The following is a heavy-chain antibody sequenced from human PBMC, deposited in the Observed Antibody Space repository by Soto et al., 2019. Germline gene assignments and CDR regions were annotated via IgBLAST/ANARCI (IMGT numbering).Heavy chain of an antibody. V-gene: IGHV3-30-3*01. CDR2: ISYDGSNK. CDR3: ARDYSGKVWSTQYYYGMAV. Sequence: QVQLVESGGGVVQPGRSLRLSCAASGFTFSSYAMHWVRQAPGKGLEWVAVISYDGSNKYYADSVKGRFTISRDNSKNTLYLQMNSLRAEDPAVYYCARDYSGKVWSTQYYYGMAVWGQGTTVTVSS. CDR1: GFTFSSYA. D-gene: IGHD2-15*01. J-gene: IGHJ6*02.